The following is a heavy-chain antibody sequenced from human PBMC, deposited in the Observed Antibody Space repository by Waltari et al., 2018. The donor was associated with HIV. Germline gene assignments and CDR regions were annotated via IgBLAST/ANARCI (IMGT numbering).Heavy chain of an antibody. CDR3: ARREGTYCSGGSCYSIYYYGMDV. Sequence: QVQLVQSGAEVKKPGASVKVSCKASGYTFTSYDINWVRQATGQGLGWMGWMNTKSGNTGYAKKCQGRVTMTRKTSISTAYMELSSLRAEDTAVYYCARREGTYCSGGSCYSIYYYGMDVWGQGTTVTVSS. J-gene: IGHJ6*02. V-gene: IGHV1-8*01. D-gene: IGHD2-15*01. CDR1: GYTFTSYD. CDR2: MNTKSGNT.